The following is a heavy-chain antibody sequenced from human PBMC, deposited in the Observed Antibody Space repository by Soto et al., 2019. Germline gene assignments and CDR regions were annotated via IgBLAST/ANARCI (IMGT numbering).Heavy chain of an antibody. V-gene: IGHV4-34*01. D-gene: IGHD2-15*01. J-gene: IGHJ4*02. CDR2: INHSGST. Sequence: SETLSLTCAVYGGSFSGYYWSWIRQPPGKGLEWIGEINHSGSTNYNPSLKSRVTISVDTSKNQFSLKLSSVTAADTAVYYCAASSAPRIFDYWGQGTLVTVSS. CDR3: AASSAPRIFDY. CDR1: GGSFSGYY.